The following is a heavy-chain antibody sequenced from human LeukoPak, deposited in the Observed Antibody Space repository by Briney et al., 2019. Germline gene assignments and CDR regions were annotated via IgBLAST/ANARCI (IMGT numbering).Heavy chain of an antibody. V-gene: IGHV4-39*01. CDR1: GGSISSSSYY. J-gene: IGHJ3*02. CDR2: IYYSGST. CDR3: ASEGDIVVVVAATRDKMGAFDI. D-gene: IGHD2-15*01. Sequence: SETLSLTCTVSGGSISSSSYYWGWIRQPPGKGLEWIGSIYYSGSTYSNPSLKSRVTISVDTSKNQFSLKLSSVTAADTAVYYCASEGDIVVVVAATRDKMGAFDIWGQGTMVTVSS.